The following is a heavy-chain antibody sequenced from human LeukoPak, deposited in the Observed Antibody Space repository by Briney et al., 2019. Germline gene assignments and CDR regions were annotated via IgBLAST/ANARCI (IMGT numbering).Heavy chain of an antibody. CDR3: ARGTGGPDY. Sequence: GGSLRLSCAASGFTFSSYAMSWVRQAPGKGLEWVSAISGSGDSTYYGDSVKGRFTISRDNSKNTLYLQMNSLRAEDTAVYYCARGTGGPDYWGQGTLVTVSS. V-gene: IGHV3-23*01. CDR1: GFTFSSYA. D-gene: IGHD3/OR15-3a*01. CDR2: ISGSGDST. J-gene: IGHJ4*02.